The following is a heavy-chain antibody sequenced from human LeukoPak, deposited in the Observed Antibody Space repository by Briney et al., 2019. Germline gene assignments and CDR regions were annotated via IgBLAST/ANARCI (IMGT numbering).Heavy chain of an antibody. CDR3: ARSSGYNYDY. J-gene: IGHJ4*02. CDR2: ISSSSSYI. CDR1: GFTFSSYR. D-gene: IGHD3-22*01. Sequence: GGSLRLSCAASGFTFSSYRINWVRQAPGKGLEWVSSISSSSSYIYYADSVKGRFTISRDNAKNSLYLQMNSLRAEDTAVYYCARSSGYNYDYWGQGTLVTVSS. V-gene: IGHV3-21*01.